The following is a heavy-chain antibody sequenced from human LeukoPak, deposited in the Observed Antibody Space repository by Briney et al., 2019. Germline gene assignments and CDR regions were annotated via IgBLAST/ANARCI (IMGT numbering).Heavy chain of an antibody. Sequence: PGRSLRLSCAASGFTFSSYGMHWVRQAPGKGLEWVANINQDGSAKYYVDSVKGRFTISKDSAKSSLYLQMNSLRVDDTAVYFCTRGDPDFWGQGTLATVSS. D-gene: IGHD3-3*01. CDR3: TRGDPDF. CDR1: GFTFSSYG. V-gene: IGHV3-7*01. CDR2: INQDGSAK. J-gene: IGHJ4*02.